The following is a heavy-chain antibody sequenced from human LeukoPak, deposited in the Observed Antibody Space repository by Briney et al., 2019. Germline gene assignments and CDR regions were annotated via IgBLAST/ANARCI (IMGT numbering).Heavy chain of an antibody. CDR2: ISYDGSNK. D-gene: IGHD3-10*01. V-gene: IGHV3-30*04. Sequence: GGSLRLSCAASRFTFNSYTMHWVRQAPGKGLEWVSLISYDGSNKYYADSVKGRFTISRDNSKNTLYLQMNSLRAEDTAVYYCARDQYVVRGVIITPHFDHWGQGTLVTVSS. CDR1: RFTFNSYT. CDR3: ARDQYVVRGVIITPHFDH. J-gene: IGHJ4*02.